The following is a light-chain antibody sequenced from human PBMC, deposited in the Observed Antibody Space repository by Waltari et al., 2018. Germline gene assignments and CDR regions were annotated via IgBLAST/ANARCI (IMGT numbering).Light chain of an antibody. CDR2: EVS. CDR3: SSFTDTSTWV. V-gene: IGLV2-14*01. CDR1: SSDVGRYTY. J-gene: IGLJ2*01. Sequence: QSALTQPASVSGSPGQSLTIPCTGASSDVGRYTYFSWYQLHPGKVPKLIISEVSNRPPGVSNRLSGSKSGNTASLTISGLQAEDEADYYCSSFTDTSTWVFGGGTKVTVL.